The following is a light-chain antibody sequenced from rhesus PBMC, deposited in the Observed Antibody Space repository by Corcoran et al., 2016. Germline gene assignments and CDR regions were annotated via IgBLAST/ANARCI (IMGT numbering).Light chain of an antibody. Sequence: DIQMTQSPSSLSASVGDRVTITCRASQGISSYLAWYQQKPEKAPKSLIYHASTLERGVPSRFSCSGSGTEFTLTISSLQSEDFATYYCQQYNSDPLTFGGGTKVEIK. CDR3: QQYNSDPLT. V-gene: IGKV1-37*01. CDR2: HAS. CDR1: QGISSY. J-gene: IGKJ4*01.